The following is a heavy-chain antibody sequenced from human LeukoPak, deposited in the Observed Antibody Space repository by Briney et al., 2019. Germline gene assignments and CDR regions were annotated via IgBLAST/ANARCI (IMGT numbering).Heavy chain of an antibody. V-gene: IGHV4-39*01. Sequence: PSETLSLTCSVSGGSISSSGYYWGWIRQSPGEGLEWIGNIYYSGITYYSPSLKSRVTISVDTSKNQFSLRLSSVTAADTAVYYCASQDYDSSTYQAGWGQGTLVTVSS. CDR3: ASQDYDSSTYQAG. J-gene: IGHJ4*02. CDR2: IYYSGIT. D-gene: IGHD3-22*01. CDR1: GGSISSSGYY.